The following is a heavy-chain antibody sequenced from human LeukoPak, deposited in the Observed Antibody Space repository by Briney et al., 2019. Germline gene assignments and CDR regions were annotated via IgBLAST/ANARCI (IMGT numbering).Heavy chain of an antibody. J-gene: IGHJ4*02. V-gene: IGHV3-30*02. D-gene: IGHD3-9*01. CDR3: ARGVRYFDWTHFDY. CDR1: GFNFSSYG. Sequence: GGSLRLSCAASGFNFSSYGMHWVRQAPGKGLEWVAFIRYDGSNKYYADSVKGRFTISRDNAKNSLYLQMNSLRAEDTAVYYCARGVRYFDWTHFDYWGQGTLVTVSS. CDR2: IRYDGSNK.